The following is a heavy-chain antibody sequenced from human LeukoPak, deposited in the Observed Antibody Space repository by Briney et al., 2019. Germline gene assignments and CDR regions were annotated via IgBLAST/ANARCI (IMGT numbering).Heavy chain of an antibody. V-gene: IGHV3-74*01. Sequence: PGGSLRLSCVASGFTFSNYWMHWVRQAPGKGLVGVSRVKSDGSSIRYADSVKGRFTISRDNAKNSLYLQMSSLRAEDTAIYYCARDVPLMGASKTRYFDYWGQGTLVTVSS. D-gene: IGHD1-26*01. J-gene: IGHJ4*02. CDR2: VKSDGSSI. CDR1: GFTFSNYW. CDR3: ARDVPLMGASKTRYFDY.